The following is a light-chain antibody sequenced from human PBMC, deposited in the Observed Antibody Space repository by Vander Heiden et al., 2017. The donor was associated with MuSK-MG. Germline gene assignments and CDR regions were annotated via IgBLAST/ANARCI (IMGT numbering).Light chain of an antibody. CDR3: HQYDSSPRT. CDR2: GAS. J-gene: IGKJ1*01. V-gene: IGKV3-15*01. CDR1: QRDSSY. Sequence: DIVMTQSPATLSVSPGDRATLTCTASQRDSSYLAWYQQKPGQAPRLLIYGASTGATGIPARFSGSGSGTEFTLTISSLQPEDFAVYYCHQYDSSPRTFGQGTKVDIK.